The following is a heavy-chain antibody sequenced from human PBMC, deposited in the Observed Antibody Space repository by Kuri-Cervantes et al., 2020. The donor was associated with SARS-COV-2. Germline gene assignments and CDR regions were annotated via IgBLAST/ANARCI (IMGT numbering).Heavy chain of an antibody. CDR2: INPSGGST. V-gene: IGHV1-46*01. Sequence: ASVKVSCKASGYTFTSYYMHWVRQAPGQGLEWMGIINPSGGSTSYAQKLQGRVTMTTDTSTSTAYMELRSLRSDDTAVYYCARDGIDIVVGNDAFDIWGQGTMVTVSS. CDR1: GYTFTSYY. CDR3: ARDGIDIVVGNDAFDI. J-gene: IGHJ3*02. D-gene: IGHD2-2*01.